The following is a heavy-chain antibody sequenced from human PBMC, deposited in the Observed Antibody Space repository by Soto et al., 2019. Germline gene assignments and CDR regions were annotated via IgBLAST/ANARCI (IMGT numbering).Heavy chain of an antibody. CDR2: ISISSRTI. CDR3: ARPRRRQGWPQTKGLDG. V-gene: IGHV3-48*04. Sequence: GGSLRLSYAASGFTFSSYSMNWVRPAPGKGLEWVSYISISSRTIYNEDSVKGRFTISRDNAKNALDLQMNNLRAEDTALYYWARPRRRQGWPQTKGLDGWGKGTLVTVS. J-gene: IGHJ4*02. D-gene: IGHD1-1*01. CDR1: GFTFSSYS.